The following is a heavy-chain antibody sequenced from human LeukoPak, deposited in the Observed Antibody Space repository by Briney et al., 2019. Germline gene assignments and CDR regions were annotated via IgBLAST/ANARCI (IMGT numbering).Heavy chain of an antibody. V-gene: IGHV3-48*03. CDR3: ARDEYVDTAMA. CDR1: GFTFSYYD. CDR2: ISSSGNTI. Sequence: GGSLRLSCAASGFTFSYYDMNWVRQAPGKGLEWISYISSSGNTIYYTDSVKGRFTISRDNDQNSLYLQMNGLRAEDTAVYYCARDEYVDTAMAWGQGTLVTVSS. J-gene: IGHJ5*02. D-gene: IGHD5-18*01.